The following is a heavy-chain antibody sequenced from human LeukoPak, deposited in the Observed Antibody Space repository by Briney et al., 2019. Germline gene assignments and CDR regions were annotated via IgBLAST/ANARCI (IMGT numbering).Heavy chain of an antibody. V-gene: IGHV4-30-4*07. Sequence: SQTLSLTCSVSGGSISGGDYSWIWIRQPPGKGLEYIGYISSTGSTFYTPSLKSRVAISIDKSKNQFSLNLRSVTAADTAVYYCAIGSNSAWELLASWGQGTLVTVSS. CDR2: ISSTGST. J-gene: IGHJ4*02. CDR1: GGSISGGDYS. CDR3: AIGSNSAWELLAS. D-gene: IGHD1-26*01.